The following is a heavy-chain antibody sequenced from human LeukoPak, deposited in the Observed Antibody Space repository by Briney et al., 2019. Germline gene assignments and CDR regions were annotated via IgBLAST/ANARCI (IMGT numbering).Heavy chain of an antibody. V-gene: IGHV3-21*01. CDR3: ARFGGYCSGGSCYSDY. CDR2: ISSSSSYI. D-gene: IGHD2-15*01. Sequence: GGSLRLSCAASGFTFSSYSMNWVRQAPGKRLEWVSSISSSSSYIYYADSVKGRFTISRDNAENSLYLQMNSLRAEDTAVYYCARFGGYCSGGSCYSDYWGQGTLVTVSS. J-gene: IGHJ4*02. CDR1: GFTFSSYS.